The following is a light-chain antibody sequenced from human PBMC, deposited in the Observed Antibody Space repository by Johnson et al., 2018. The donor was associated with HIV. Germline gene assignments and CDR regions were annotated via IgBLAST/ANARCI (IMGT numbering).Light chain of an antibody. CDR2: DNN. CDR3: GTWDSSLSAHYV. J-gene: IGLJ1*01. Sequence: QLVLTQPPSVSAAPGQKVTISCSGSSSNIGNNYVSWYQQLPGTAPKLLIYDNNKRPSGIPDRFSGSKSGTSATLGITGLKTGDEADYYCGTWDSSLSAHYVFGTGTKVTVL. V-gene: IGLV1-51*01. CDR1: SSNIGNNY.